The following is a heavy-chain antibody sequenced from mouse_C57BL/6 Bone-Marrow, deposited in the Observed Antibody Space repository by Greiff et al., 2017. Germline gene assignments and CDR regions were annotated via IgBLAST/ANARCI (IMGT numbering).Heavy chain of an antibody. D-gene: IGHD3-2*02. CDR1: GYTFTDYE. J-gene: IGHJ3*01. CDR3: KRDSSGGAY. Sequence: VQLQQSGAELVRPGASVTLSCTASGYTFTDYEMHWVKQTPVHGLEWIGAIDPETGGSAYNQKFKGKAILTADKSSSTAYMELRSLTSEDSAVYYCKRDSSGGAYRGQGTLGTVSA. CDR2: IDPETGGS. V-gene: IGHV1-15*01.